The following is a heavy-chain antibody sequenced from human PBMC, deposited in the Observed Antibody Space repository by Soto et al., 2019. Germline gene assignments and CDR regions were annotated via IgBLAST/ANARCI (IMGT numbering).Heavy chain of an antibody. CDR1: SLTFSTYD. CDR2: IWSDASRE. CDR3: AGEPRGGAYDMDV. Sequence: GGSLRLSCAASSLTFSTYDMHWVRQAPGKGLEWVALIWSDASREFYADSVKGRFSISRDNSKYTLFLQMNGLRVEDTAVYYCAGEPRGGAYDMDVWGQGTTVTVSS. D-gene: IGHD3-16*01. J-gene: IGHJ6*02. V-gene: IGHV3-33*01.